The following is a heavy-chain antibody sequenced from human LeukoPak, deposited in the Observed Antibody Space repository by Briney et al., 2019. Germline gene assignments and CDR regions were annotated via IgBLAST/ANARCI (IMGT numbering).Heavy chain of an antibody. J-gene: IGHJ6*04. CDR1: GFTFSTYS. V-gene: IGHV3-48*04. Sequence: GGSLRLSCAASGFTFSTYSMNWVRQAPGKVLEWVSYVSSSGSSTYYADSVKGRFTISRDNAKNSLYLQMNSLRAEDTAVYYCAELGITMIGGVWGKGTTVTISS. CDR3: AELGITMIGGV. CDR2: VSSSGSST. D-gene: IGHD3-10*02.